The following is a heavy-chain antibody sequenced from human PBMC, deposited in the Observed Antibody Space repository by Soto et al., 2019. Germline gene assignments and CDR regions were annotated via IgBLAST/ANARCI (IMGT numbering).Heavy chain of an antibody. V-gene: IGHV4-34*01. J-gene: IGHJ4*02. CDR1: GGSFSGYY. Sequence: SETLSLTCAVYGGSFSGYYWSWIRQPPGKGLEWIGEINHSGSTNYNPSLKSRVTISVDTSKNQFSLKLGPVTAADTAVYYCARGLRLSSNKGGWNDYWGQGTLVTVSS. CDR3: ARGLRLSSNKGGWNDY. D-gene: IGHD2-2*01. CDR2: INHSGST.